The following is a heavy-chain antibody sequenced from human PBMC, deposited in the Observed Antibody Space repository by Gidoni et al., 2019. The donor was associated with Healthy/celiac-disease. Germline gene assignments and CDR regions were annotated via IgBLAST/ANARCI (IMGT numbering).Heavy chain of an antibody. J-gene: IGHJ3*02. D-gene: IGHD3-22*01. V-gene: IGHV1-46*01. CDR1: GYPFTSYY. Sequence: QVQLVQSGAEVKKPGASVKVSCKASGYPFTSYYMHWVRQAPGQGLEWMGIINPSGGSTSYEQKFQGRVTMTRDTSTSTVYMELSSLRSEDTAVYYCAREIHTYYYDSSGYSDAFDIWGQGTMVTVFS. CDR2: INPSGGST. CDR3: AREIHTYYYDSSGYSDAFDI.